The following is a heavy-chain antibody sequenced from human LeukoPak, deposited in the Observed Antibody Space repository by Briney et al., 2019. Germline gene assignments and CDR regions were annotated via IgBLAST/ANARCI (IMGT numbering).Heavy chain of an antibody. D-gene: IGHD6-13*01. V-gene: IGHV4-34*01. CDR2: INHSGST. J-gene: IGHJ4*02. CDR1: GGSLSGYY. CDR3: ARARIAAAGTGGLLGY. Sequence: PSETLSLTCAVYGGSLSGYYWSWIRQPPGRGLEWIAEINHSGSTNYNPSLKSRVTISVDTSKNQFSLKLSSVTAADTAVYYCARARIAAAGTGGLLGYWGQGTLVTVSS.